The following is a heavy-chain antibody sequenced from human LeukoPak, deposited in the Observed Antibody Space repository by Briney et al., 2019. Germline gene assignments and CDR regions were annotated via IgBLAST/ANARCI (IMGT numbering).Heavy chain of an antibody. CDR2: TSWNSGSI. V-gene: IGHV3-9*01. CDR3: AKGYSSWSLPFDY. CDR1: GFSFDDYA. D-gene: IGHD6-6*01. J-gene: IGHJ4*02. Sequence: GGSLRLSCAASGFSFDDYAMHWVRQAPGKGLEWVSGTSWNSGSIGYADSVKGRFTISKDNVKNSLYLHMNTLRAEDTAFYYCAKGYSSWSLPFDYWGQGTLVTVSS.